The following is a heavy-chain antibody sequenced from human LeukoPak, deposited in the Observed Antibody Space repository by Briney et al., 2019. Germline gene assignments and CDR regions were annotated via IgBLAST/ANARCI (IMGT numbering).Heavy chain of an antibody. CDR2: IFYSGST. Sequence: PSETPSLTCTVSGGSISGYYWTWIRQPPGKGLEWIGHIFYSGSTTYNPSLRSRLTISVDSSKNQFSLKLSSVTAADTAVYYCAKVRGEYHDAFDIWGQGTMVTVSS. CDR3: AKVRGEYHDAFDI. CDR1: GGSISGYY. D-gene: IGHD2/OR15-2a*01. J-gene: IGHJ3*02. V-gene: IGHV4-59*01.